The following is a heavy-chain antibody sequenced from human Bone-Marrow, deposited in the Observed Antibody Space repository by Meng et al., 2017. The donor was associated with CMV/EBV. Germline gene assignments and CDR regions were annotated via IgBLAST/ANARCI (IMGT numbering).Heavy chain of an antibody. CDR1: GFRFDYYA. V-gene: IGHV3-30*04. J-gene: IGHJ4*02. CDR2: ISYDGSST. D-gene: IGHD1-26*01. CDR3: ARDAEPYSGDWHYFDY. Sequence: GGSLRLSCTASGFRFDYYALHWVRQAPGKGLEWVAVISYDGSSTYYAETVKGRFTISRVNSKNTVYLQMNSLRPEDTAVYYCARDAEPYSGDWHYFDYWGQGTLVTFSS.